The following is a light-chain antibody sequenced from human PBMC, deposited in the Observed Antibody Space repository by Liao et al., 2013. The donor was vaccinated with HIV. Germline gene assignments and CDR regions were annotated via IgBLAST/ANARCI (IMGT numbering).Light chain of an antibody. CDR3: QAWDSSTGDVA. J-gene: IGLJ2*01. V-gene: IGLV3-1*01. Sequence: SYELTQPPSVSVSPGQTASITCSGDRVGDQYASWYQQKPGQSPVLVIYQDNKRPSGIPERMSGSKSGNTATLTISGTQAMDEADYYCQAWDSSTGDVAFGGGTKLTVL. CDR2: QDN. CDR1: RVGDQY.